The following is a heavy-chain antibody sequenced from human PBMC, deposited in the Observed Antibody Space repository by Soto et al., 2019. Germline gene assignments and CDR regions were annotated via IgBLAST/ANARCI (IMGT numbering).Heavy chain of an antibody. Sequence: SETLSLTCTVSGGSIRDYFWTWIRQPPGKGLEWIGYIYYSGRTKYNPSLKSRVSISVDTSKNRFSLQLRSVTAADTAVYYCARVGGDDFGDAGGFDFWGQGTLVTVSS. CDR1: GGSIRDYF. D-gene: IGHD4-17*01. V-gene: IGHV4-59*01. CDR3: ARVGGDDFGDAGGFDF. CDR2: IYYSGRT. J-gene: IGHJ4*02.